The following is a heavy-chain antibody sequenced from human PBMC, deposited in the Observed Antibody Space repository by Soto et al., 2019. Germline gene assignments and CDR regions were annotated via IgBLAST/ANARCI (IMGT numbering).Heavy chain of an antibody. CDR1: GGSFSGYY. CDR2: INHSGST. V-gene: IGHV4-34*01. D-gene: IGHD3-22*01. J-gene: IGHJ5*02. Sequence: ETLSLTCAVYGGSFSGYYWSWIRQPPGKGLEWIGEINHSGSTNYNPSLKSRVTISVDTSKNQFSLKLSSVTAADTAVYYCAGVFTGVYYYDSSGYYYYWFDPWGQGTLVTVSS. CDR3: AGVFTGVYYYDSSGYYYYWFDP.